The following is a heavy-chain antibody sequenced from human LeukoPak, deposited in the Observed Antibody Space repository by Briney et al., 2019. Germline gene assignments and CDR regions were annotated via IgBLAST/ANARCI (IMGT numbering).Heavy chain of an antibody. J-gene: IGHJ4*02. Sequence: PGGSLRLSCAASGFTFSSYSMNWVRQAPGKGLEWVSSISSSSSYIYYADSVKGRFTISRDNAKNSLYLQMNSLRAEDTAVYYCARDVVASGSYYLDYWGQGTLVTVSS. D-gene: IGHD1-26*01. CDR1: GFTFSSYS. CDR3: ARDVVASGSYYLDY. CDR2: ISSSSSYI. V-gene: IGHV3-21*01.